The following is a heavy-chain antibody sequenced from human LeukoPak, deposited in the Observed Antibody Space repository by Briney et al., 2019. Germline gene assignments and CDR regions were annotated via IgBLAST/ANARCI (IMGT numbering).Heavy chain of an antibody. D-gene: IGHD5-18*01. CDR1: GFTFSSYS. CDR3: ARVGYSYGKRFDY. V-gene: IGHV3-21*01. CDR2: ISSSSSYI. Sequence: PGGSLRLSCAASGFTFSSYSMNWVRQAPGKGLEWVSSISSSSSYIYYADSVKGRFTISRDNAKNSLCLQMNSLRAEDTAVYYCARVGYSYGKRFDYWGQGTLVTVSS. J-gene: IGHJ4*02.